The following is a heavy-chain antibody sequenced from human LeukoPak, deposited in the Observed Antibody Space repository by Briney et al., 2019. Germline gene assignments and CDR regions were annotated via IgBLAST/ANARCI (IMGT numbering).Heavy chain of an antibody. CDR1: GFTFSGYW. V-gene: IGHV3-74*01. CDR3: VSRDYPADY. CDR2: INRDGSST. D-gene: IGHD4-11*01. J-gene: IGHJ4*02. Sequence: PGGSLRLSCAASGFTFSGYWMHWVRQAPGKGLVGVSRINRDGSSTNYADSVKGRFTISRDNAKNTLYLQMKSLRAEDTAVYYCVSRDYPADYWGQGTLVTVSS.